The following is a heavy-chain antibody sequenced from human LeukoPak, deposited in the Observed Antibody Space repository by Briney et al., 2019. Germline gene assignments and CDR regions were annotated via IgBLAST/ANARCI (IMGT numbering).Heavy chain of an antibody. J-gene: IGHJ5*02. CDR3: ARELNGAFDP. D-gene: IGHD1-1*01. CDR1: GFTFGTYW. Sequence: GGSLRLSCVASGFTFGTYWMSWVRQAPGKGLEWVANIKQDESEKYYVDSVKGRFTISRDNAKNSLYLQMNSLRAEDTAVYYCARELNGAFDPWGQGTLVTVSS. CDR2: IKQDESEK. V-gene: IGHV3-7*01.